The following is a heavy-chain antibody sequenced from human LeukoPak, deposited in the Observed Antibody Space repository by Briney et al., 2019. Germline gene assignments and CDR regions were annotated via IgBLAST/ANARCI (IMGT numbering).Heavy chain of an antibody. CDR2: MNPNSGNT. CDR3: ARKRGYCSRTSCRNNWFDP. D-gene: IGHD2-2*01. CDR1: GYTFTSYD. Sequence: ASVKVSCKASGYTFTSYDINWVRQATGQGLEWMGWMNPNSGNTGYAQKFQGRVTMTRNTSISTAYMELSSLRSEDTAVYYCARKRGYCSRTSCRNNWFDPWGQGTLVTVSS. V-gene: IGHV1-8*01. J-gene: IGHJ5*02.